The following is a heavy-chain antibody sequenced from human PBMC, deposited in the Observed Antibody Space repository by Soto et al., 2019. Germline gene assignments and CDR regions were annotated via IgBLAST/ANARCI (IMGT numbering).Heavy chain of an antibody. CDR2: VAHDGSNK. V-gene: IGHV3-30*18. CDR3: AKATYYYSSSGYSIFDY. Sequence: QVQLVESGGGVVQPERSLRLSCEASGFIFSSYGMHWVRQAPGKGLEWVAVVAHDGSNKKYVDSVEGRFTISRDNSKNTLYRQMHSLRAEDKAVYYCAKATYYYSSSGYSIFDYWGQGTLVTVSS. J-gene: IGHJ4*02. D-gene: IGHD3-22*01. CDR1: GFIFSSYG.